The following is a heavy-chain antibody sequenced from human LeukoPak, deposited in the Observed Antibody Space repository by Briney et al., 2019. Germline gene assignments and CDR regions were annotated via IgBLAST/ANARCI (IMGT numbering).Heavy chain of an antibody. CDR3: ARVSIPTGYYFDY. J-gene: IGHJ4*02. Sequence: GRSLRLSCAASGFTFSNFAMHWVRQAPGKGLEWVAVISYDGSNKYYADSVKGRFTISRDNSKNTVYLQMNSLRAEDTAVYYCARVSIPTGYYFDYWGQGTLVTVSS. D-gene: IGHD1-14*01. V-gene: IGHV3-30-3*01. CDR1: GFTFSNFA. CDR2: ISYDGSNK.